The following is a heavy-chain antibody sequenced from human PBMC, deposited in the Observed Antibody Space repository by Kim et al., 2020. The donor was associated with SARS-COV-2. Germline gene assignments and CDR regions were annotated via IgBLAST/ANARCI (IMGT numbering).Heavy chain of an antibody. CDR3: VKTANCSSTSCYRAGMHSRYYYYGMDV. V-gene: IGHV3-64D*06. CDR1: GFTFSSYA. J-gene: IGHJ6*02. D-gene: IGHD2-2*01. Sequence: GGSLRLSCSASGFTFSSYAMHWVRQAPGKGLEYVSAISSNGGSTYYADSVKGRFTISRDNSKNTLYLQMSSLRAEDTAVYYCVKTANCSSTSCYRAGMHSRYYYYGMDVWGQGTTVTVSS. CDR2: ISSNGGST.